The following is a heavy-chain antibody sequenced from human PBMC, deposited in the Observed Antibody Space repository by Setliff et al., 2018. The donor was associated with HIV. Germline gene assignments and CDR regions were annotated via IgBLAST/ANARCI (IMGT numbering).Heavy chain of an antibody. J-gene: IGHJ6*02. Sequence: SVKVSCKASGGTFSSYGISWVRQAPGQGPEWMGAIIPMFGTGFYAQKFQGRVTITTDESRTTSYMELSSLRFEDTAVYFCARVAHSSSHHYYGMDVWGQGTTVTVSS. CDR2: IIPMFGTG. D-gene: IGHD6-19*01. V-gene: IGHV1-69*05. CDR3: ARVAHSSSHHYYGMDV. CDR1: GGTFSSYG.